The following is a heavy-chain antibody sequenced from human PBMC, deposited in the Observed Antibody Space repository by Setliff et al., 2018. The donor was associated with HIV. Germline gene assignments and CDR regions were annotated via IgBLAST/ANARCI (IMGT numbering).Heavy chain of an antibody. D-gene: IGHD3-22*01. J-gene: IGHJ4*02. Sequence: ASVKVSCKASGYVFTTYYIHWVRQSPGQGLEWMGIINPSGGATTSARKLQGRVTMTKNKSTATVHMELSSLKSEDTAVYYCARGGRLDGTSGFYYPLQFWGQGTLVTVSS. CDR1: GYVFTTYY. V-gene: IGHV1-46*04. CDR2: INPSGGAT. CDR3: ARGGRLDGTSGFYYPLQF.